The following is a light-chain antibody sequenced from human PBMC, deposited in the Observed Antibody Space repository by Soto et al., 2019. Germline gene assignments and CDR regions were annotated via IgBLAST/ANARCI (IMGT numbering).Light chain of an antibody. CDR1: QSVNSD. V-gene: IGKV3-15*01. Sequence: EIVLTQCPGTLSLSPGERATLSCRGSQSVNSDYLAWFQQKPGQAPRLLIYGASTRTTGIPARFSGSGSGTEFTLTISSLQSEDFAVYYCHQRQSWPRTFGQGTKVDIK. CDR2: GAS. J-gene: IGKJ1*01. CDR3: HQRQSWPRT.